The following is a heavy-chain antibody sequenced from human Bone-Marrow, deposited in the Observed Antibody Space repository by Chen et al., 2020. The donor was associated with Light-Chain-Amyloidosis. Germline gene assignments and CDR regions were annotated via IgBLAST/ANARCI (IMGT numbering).Heavy chain of an antibody. CDR2: IYPDDYDA. V-gene: IGHV5-51*01. D-gene: IGHD5-12*01. CDR3: ARRRDGYNFDY. CDR1: GYTFPNYW. Sequence: EVQLEQSGPEVKKPGESLKISCKGSGYTFPNYWIGWVRQMPGKGLEWMGVIYPDDYDAKYSPSFEGQFTISAGKSITTAYLQWRSLKASDTAMYYCARRRDGYNFDYWGQGTLVTVSS. J-gene: IGHJ4*02.